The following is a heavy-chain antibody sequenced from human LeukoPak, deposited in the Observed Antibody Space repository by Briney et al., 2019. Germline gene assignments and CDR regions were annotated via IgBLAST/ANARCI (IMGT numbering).Heavy chain of an antibody. CDR3: ARQCSITSCL. CDR2: ISSGSSSI. V-gene: IGHV3-21*01. CDR1: XXTXXXXX. J-gene: IGHJ4*02. D-gene: IGHD2-2*01. Sequence: PGGSXXXSCAASXXTXXXXXXXWXRXAXXXXXEWVSSISSGSSSIYYADSVKGRFTISRDNAKSSLYLQMNSLRAEDTAVYYCARQCSITSCLWGQGTLVTVSS.